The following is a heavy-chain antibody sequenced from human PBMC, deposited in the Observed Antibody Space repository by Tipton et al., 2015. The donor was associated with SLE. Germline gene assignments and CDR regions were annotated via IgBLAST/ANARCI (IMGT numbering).Heavy chain of an antibody. V-gene: IGHV3-49*04. CDR2: IRSNVYGGTT. CDR3: QGSYCSGGACSGGHFYGMDV. D-gene: IGHD2-15*01. J-gene: IGHJ6*02. CDR1: GFSFTDYA. Sequence: SLRLSCTASGFSFTDYAMTWVRQAPGKGLEWVGFIRSNVYGGTTEYAASVKGRFTVSRDDTENVAYLQMHSLKSEDTAVYFCQGSYCSGGACSGGHFYGMDVWGQGTTVIVSS.